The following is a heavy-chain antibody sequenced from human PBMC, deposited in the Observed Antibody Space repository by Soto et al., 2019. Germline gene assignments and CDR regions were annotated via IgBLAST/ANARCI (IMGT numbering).Heavy chain of an antibody. Sequence: QVQLVESGGGVVQPGRSLGLSCAASGFTFSSYGMHWVRQAPGKGLEWVAVISYDGSNKYYADSVKGRFTISRDNSKNTLYLQMNSLRAEDTAVYYCAKDRGGYSPYYYYGMDVWGQGTTVTVSS. CDR3: AKDRGGYSPYYYYGMDV. J-gene: IGHJ6*02. D-gene: IGHD3-22*01. CDR2: ISYDGSNK. V-gene: IGHV3-30*18. CDR1: GFTFSSYG.